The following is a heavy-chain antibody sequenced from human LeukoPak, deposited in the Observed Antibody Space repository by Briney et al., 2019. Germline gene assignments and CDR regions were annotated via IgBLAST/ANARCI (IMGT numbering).Heavy chain of an antibody. CDR2: INPNSGGT. CDR3: ARAPGIVGATTLGELDY. CDR1: GYTFTGYY. J-gene: IGHJ4*02. V-gene: IGHV1-2*04. D-gene: IGHD1-26*01. Sequence: ASVKVSCKASGYTFTGYYIHWVRQAPGQGLEWMGWINPNSGGTNYAQKFQGWVTMTRDTSISTAYMELSRLRSDDTAVYYCARAPGIVGATTLGELDYWGQGTLVTVSS.